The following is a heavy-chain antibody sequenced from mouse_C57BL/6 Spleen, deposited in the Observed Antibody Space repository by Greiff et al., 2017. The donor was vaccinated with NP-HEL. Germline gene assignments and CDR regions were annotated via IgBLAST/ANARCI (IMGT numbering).Heavy chain of an antibody. D-gene: IGHD2-4*01. CDR2: IYPGSGNT. V-gene: IGHV1-66*01. CDR3: ARSGDYVLDY. CDR1: GYTFTSYY. Sequence: VQLQQSGPELVKPGASVKISCKASGYTFTSYYIHWVKQRPGQGLEWIGWIYPGSGNTKYNEKFKGKATLTADTSSSTAYMQLSSRTSEDSAVYYCARSGDYVLDYWGQGTTLTVSS. J-gene: IGHJ2*01.